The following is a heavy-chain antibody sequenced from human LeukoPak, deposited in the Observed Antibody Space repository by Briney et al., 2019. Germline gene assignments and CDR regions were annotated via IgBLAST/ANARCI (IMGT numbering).Heavy chain of an antibody. CDR3: VTEQSPDGFDP. CDR1: GFTFSSYG. Sequence: GGSLRLSCAASGFTFSSYGMHWVRQAPGKGLEWVAFIRYDGGNKYYADSVKGRFTISRDNSKNTLYLQMNSLRAEDTAVYYCVTEQSPDGFDPWGQGTLVTVSS. V-gene: IGHV3-30*02. J-gene: IGHJ5*02. CDR2: IRYDGGNK. D-gene: IGHD1/OR15-1a*01.